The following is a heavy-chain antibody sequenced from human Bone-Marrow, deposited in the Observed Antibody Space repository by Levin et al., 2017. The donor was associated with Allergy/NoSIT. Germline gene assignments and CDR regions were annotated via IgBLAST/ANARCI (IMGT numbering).Heavy chain of an antibody. CDR3: ARGSPNIVVVPAATADYYYYYMDV. CDR1: GGSISSGSYY. J-gene: IGHJ6*03. V-gene: IGHV4-61*02. D-gene: IGHD2-2*01. CDR2: IYTSGST. Sequence: SETLSLTCTVSGGSISSGSYYWSWIRQPAGKGLEWIGRIYTSGSTNYNPSLKSRVTISVDTSKNQFSLKLSSVTAADTAVYYCARGSPNIVVVPAATADYYYYYMDVWGKGTTVTVSS.